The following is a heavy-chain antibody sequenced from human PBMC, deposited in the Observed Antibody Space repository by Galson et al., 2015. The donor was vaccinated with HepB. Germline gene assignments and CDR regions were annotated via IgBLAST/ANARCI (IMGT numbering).Heavy chain of an antibody. CDR2: ISYDGSNK. V-gene: IGHV3-30*04. D-gene: IGHD6-13*01. Sequence: SLRLSCAASGLTFSSYAMHWVRQAPGTGLEWVAVISYDGSNKSYADSVKDRFTISRDNSKNTLYLQMNSLGAEDTAVYYCARDRRRIAAAGTSDWFDPWGKGTLVTVSS. CDR3: ARDRRRIAAAGTSDWFDP. CDR1: GLTFSSYA. J-gene: IGHJ5*02.